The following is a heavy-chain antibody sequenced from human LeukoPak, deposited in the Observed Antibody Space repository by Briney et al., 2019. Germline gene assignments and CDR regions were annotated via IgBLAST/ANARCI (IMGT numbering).Heavy chain of an antibody. V-gene: IGHV1-69*05. CDR1: GGTFSSYA. CDR3: ARERTEIVPTEVTTQFYPYYYGLDV. Sequence: ASVKVSCKASGGTFSSYAISWVRQAPGQGLEWMGGIIPIFGTANYAQKFQGRVTITTDESTSTAYMELSSLTSEDTAVYYCARERTEIVPTEVTTQFYPYYYGLDVWGQGTTVTVSS. D-gene: IGHD1-1*01. J-gene: IGHJ6*02. CDR2: IIPIFGTA.